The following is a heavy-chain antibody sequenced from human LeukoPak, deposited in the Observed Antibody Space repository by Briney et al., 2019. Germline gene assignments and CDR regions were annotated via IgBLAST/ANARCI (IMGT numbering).Heavy chain of an antibody. D-gene: IGHD4-17*01. J-gene: IGHJ4*02. Sequence: PSQTLSLTCTVSGDSISSSYYYWTWIRQPPGKGLEWIGEINHSGSTNYNPSLKSRVTISVDTSKNQFSLKLSSVTAADTAVYYCARGRVRIRTVTTQRLYYFDYWGQGTLVTVSS. V-gene: IGHV4-39*07. CDR3: ARGRVRIRTVTTQRLYYFDY. CDR2: INHSGST. CDR1: GDSISSSYYY.